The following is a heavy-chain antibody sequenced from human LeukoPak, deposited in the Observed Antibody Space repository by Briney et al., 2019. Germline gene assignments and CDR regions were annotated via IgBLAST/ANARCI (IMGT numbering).Heavy chain of an antibody. D-gene: IGHD5-18*01. CDR1: GFTVSSTY. V-gene: IGHV3-53*01. Sequence: GGSLRLSCAASGFTVSSTYMSWVRQAPGKGLEWVSVIESGGRTYYADSVKGRFTISRDSSKNTLYLQMNSLRAEDTAFYFCARENGHIYGYAFLDQWGQGTLVTVSS. CDR3: ARENGHIYGYAFLDQ. CDR2: IESGGRT. J-gene: IGHJ4*02.